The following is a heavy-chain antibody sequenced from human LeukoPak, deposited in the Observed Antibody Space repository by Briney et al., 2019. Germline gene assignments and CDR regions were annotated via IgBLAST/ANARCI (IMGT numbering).Heavy chain of an antibody. D-gene: IGHD6-19*01. CDR3: AIIPVEIAVRA. CDR1: GFTFSSYA. V-gene: IGHV3-23*01. J-gene: IGHJ5*02. CDR2: ISGSGGST. Sequence: RSGGSLRLSCAASGFTFSSYAMSWVRQAPGKGLEWVSAISGSGGSTYYADSVKGRFTISRDNSKNTLYLQMNSLRAEDTAVYYCAIIPVEIAVRAWGQGTLVTVSS.